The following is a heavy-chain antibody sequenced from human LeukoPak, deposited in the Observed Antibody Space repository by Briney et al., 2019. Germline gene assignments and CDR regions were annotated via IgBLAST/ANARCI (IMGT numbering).Heavy chain of an antibody. V-gene: IGHV3-48*03. CDR3: ARDLLIAVAGYDYYYGMDV. J-gene: IGHJ6*04. Sequence: PGGSLRLSCAASGFTFSSYEMNWVRQAPGKGLEWVSYISSSGSTIYYADSMKGRFTISRDNAKNSLYLQMNSLRAEDTAVYYCARDLLIAVAGYDYYYGMDVWGKGTTVTVSS. D-gene: IGHD6-19*01. CDR2: ISSSGSTI. CDR1: GFTFSSYE.